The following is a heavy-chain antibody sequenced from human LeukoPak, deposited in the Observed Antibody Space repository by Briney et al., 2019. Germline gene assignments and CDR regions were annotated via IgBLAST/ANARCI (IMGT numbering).Heavy chain of an antibody. V-gene: IGHV4-59*08. J-gene: IGHJ6*04. Sequence: SGTLSLTCSVSDDSITMYYWTWIRQPPGKGLEWIGYVDHTGSTNFNPSLNGRVSISRDTTKNLFSLRLRSVTAADTAVYYCARHTSINGPQDVWGKGTTVTISS. CDR1: DDSITMYY. CDR2: VDHTGST. CDR3: ARHTSINGPQDV.